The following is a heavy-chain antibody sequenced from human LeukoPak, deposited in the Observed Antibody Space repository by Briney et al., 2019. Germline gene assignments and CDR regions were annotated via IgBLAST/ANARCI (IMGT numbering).Heavy chain of an antibody. CDR1: GGSFSGYY. CDR2: INHSGST. Sequence: SETLSLTCAVYGGSFSGYYWSWIRQPPGKGLEWIGEINHSGSTNYNPSLKSRVTISVDTSKNQFSLKLSSATAADTAVYYCARGSSTGTMIVVVMQGSFDYWGQGTLVTVSS. V-gene: IGHV4-34*01. CDR3: ARGSSTGTMIVVVMQGSFDY. D-gene: IGHD3-22*01. J-gene: IGHJ4*02.